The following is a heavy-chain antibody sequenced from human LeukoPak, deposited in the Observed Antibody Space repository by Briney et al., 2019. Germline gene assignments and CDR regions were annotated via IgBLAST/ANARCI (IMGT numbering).Heavy chain of an antibody. CDR2: ISWNSGSI. J-gene: IGHJ4*02. CDR1: GFTFDDYA. V-gene: IGHV3-9*01. D-gene: IGHD3-16*02. CDR3: ARSSSFDY. Sequence: GRSLRLSCAASGFTFDDYAMHWVRQAPGKGLEWVSGISWNSGSIGYADSVKGRFTISRDNAKNSLYLQMNSLRAEDTAVYYCARSSSFDYWGQGTLVTVSS.